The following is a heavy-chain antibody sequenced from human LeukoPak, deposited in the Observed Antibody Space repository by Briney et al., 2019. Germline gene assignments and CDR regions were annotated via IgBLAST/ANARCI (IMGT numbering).Heavy chain of an antibody. Sequence: SQTLSLTCAISGDSVSSNSAAWNWIRQSPSRGLEWLGRTYYRSKWYNDYAVSVKSRITINPDTSKNQFSLKLSSVTAAGTALYYCARHKDLSSSSSGFQHWGQGTLVTVSS. CDR3: ARHKDLSSSSSGFQH. D-gene: IGHD6-13*01. J-gene: IGHJ1*01. CDR1: GDSVSSNSAA. CDR2: TYYRSKWYN. V-gene: IGHV6-1*01.